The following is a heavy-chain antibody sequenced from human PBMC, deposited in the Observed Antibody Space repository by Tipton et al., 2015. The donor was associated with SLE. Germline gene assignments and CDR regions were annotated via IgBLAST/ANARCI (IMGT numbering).Heavy chain of an antibody. D-gene: IGHD5-24*01. CDR3: AGAPLGSITGFDF. Sequence: TLSLICTVSTDSITNYYWSWIRQPPGQGVEWIGYIYYTGSTKYNPSLKSRVTISIDTSKNQFSLKMTSMTAADTAVYYCAGAPLGSITGFDFWGHGTLVTVSS. J-gene: IGHJ4*01. CDR1: TDSITNYY. CDR2: IYYTGST. V-gene: IGHV4-59*01.